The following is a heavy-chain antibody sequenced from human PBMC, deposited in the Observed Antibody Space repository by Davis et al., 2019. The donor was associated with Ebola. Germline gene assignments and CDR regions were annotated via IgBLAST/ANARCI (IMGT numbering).Heavy chain of an antibody. D-gene: IGHD6-19*01. CDR1: GDSISSGDYY. V-gene: IGHV4-31*03. CDR2: ISESGTT. J-gene: IGHJ5*02. CDR3: ARERGDEALAGGDNWFAP. Sequence: PSETLSLTCNVSGDSISSGDYYWTWIRPHPGTGLEWIGYISESGTTYYNPSLKSRLIISIDTSKNQFSLSLSVVTAADTALYYCARERGDEALAGGDNWFAPWGQGTLVTVSS.